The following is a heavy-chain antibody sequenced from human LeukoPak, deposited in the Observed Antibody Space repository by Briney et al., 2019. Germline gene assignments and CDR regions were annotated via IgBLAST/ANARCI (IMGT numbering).Heavy chain of an antibody. D-gene: IGHD2-2*01. Sequence: PGGSLRLSCAASGFAFDTYSMTWVRQAPGKGLEWVSSISSWSSFIYSADSVTGRFTISRDNAKNSLCLQMNSLRAEDTAVYYCARAGSTNSWFDPWGQGTLVIVSS. CDR3: ARAGSTNSWFDP. V-gene: IGHV3-21*01. CDR1: GFAFDTYS. J-gene: IGHJ5*02. CDR2: ISSWSSFI.